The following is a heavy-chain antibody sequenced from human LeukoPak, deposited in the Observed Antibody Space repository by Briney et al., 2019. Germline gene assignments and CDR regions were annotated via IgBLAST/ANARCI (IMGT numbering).Heavy chain of an antibody. Sequence: SETLSLTCTVSGGSISSYYWSWIRQPPGKGLEWIGYIYYSGSTYYNPSLKSRVTISVDTSKNQFSLKLSSVTAADTAVYYCAKDPYNGSGSYLLTGYFQHWGQGTLVTVSS. J-gene: IGHJ1*01. CDR3: AKDPYNGSGSYLLTGYFQH. V-gene: IGHV4-59*06. D-gene: IGHD3-10*01. CDR1: GGSISSYY. CDR2: IYYSGST.